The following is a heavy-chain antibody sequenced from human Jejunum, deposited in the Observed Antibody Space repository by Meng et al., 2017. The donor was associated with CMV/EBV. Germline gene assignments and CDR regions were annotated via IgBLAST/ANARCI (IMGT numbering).Heavy chain of an antibody. D-gene: IGHD6-13*01. CDR1: TGFY. V-gene: IGHV1-2*02. CDR3: ARGPRISSYRSSWYYFDV. CDR2: INPKTGDS. Sequence: TGFYIYWVRKAPGQGLEWVGWINPKTGDSDSAQSFKGRVTMTRDTSINTTFLDLSSLRSDDTAVLYCARGPRISSYRSSWYYFDVWGQGTRVTVSS. J-gene: IGHJ4*02.